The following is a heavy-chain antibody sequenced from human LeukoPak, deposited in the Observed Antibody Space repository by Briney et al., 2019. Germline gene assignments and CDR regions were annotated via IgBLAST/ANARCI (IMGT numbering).Heavy chain of an antibody. CDR1: TRSLSSGDSY. V-gene: IGHV4-30-4*01. D-gene: IGHD1-1*01. Sequence: SETLSLTCTVSTRSLSSGDSYWSWIRQPPGKGLEWFGYIYYSGSTYYNPSLKSRVTISVDTSKKQFSLKLSSVTAADTAVYYCAGDGVPRPDAFDIWGQGTMVTVSS. CDR2: IYYSGST. J-gene: IGHJ3*02. CDR3: AGDGVPRPDAFDI.